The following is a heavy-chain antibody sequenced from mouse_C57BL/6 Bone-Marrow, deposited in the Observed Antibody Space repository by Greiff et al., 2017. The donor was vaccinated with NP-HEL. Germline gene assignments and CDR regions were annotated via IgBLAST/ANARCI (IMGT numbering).Heavy chain of an antibody. V-gene: IGHV3-5*01. Sequence: EVQGVESGPGLVKPSPTVFLSCTVTGISITTGNYRWSWIRQFPGNKLEWIGYIYYSGTITYNPSLTRRTTMTRDTPKNQFFLEMNSLTEEDTATYDGAREGLRRGFAYWGRGTLVTVSA. D-gene: IGHD2-4*01. CDR1: GISITTGNYR. CDR2: IYYSGTI. CDR3: AREGLRRGFAY. J-gene: IGHJ3*01.